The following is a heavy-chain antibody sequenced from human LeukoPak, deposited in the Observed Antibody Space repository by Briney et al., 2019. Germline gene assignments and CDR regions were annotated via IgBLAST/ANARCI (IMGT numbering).Heavy chain of an antibody. D-gene: IGHD4-17*01. Sequence: GGSLRLSCAASGFTFSDDYMSWIRQAPGKGPEWVSYISSDGSTIFYADSVKGRFTISRDNAKNSLFLQMDSLRAEDTAVYYCARERTTVRYWGQGTLVTVSS. CDR1: GFTFSDDY. J-gene: IGHJ4*02. V-gene: IGHV3-11*01. CDR2: ISSDGSTI. CDR3: ARERTTVRY.